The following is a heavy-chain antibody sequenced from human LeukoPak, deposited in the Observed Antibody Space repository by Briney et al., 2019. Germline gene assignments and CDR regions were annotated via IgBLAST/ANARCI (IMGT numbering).Heavy chain of an antibody. CDR2: INYSGDT. D-gene: IGHD4-17*01. J-gene: IGHJ4*02. V-gene: IGHV4-59*08. CDR3: ARGDYSYFDY. CDR1: GGSISTYY. Sequence: SETLSLTCTVSGGSISTYYWSWIRQPPGKGLEWIGYINYSGDTNYNPSLKSRVTISVDTSKNQFSLKLSSVTAADTAVYYCARGDYSYFDYWGQGTLVTVSS.